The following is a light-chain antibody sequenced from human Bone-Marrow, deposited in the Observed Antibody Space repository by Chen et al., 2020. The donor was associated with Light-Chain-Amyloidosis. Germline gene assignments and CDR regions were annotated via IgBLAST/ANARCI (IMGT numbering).Light chain of an antibody. Sequence: QSALTQPASVSGSPGQSITISCTGTSSDVGGENHVSWYQQHPDKAPKLMIYGVTNRPSWVPGRFSGSKSDNTASLTISGLPTEDEADYFCSSYTITNTLVFGSGTRVTVL. J-gene: IGLJ1*01. CDR2: GVT. V-gene: IGLV2-14*01. CDR1: SSDVGGENH. CDR3: SSYTITNTLV.